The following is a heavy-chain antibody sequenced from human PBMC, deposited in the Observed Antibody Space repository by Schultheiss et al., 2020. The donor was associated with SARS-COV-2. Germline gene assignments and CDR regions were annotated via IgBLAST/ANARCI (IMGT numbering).Heavy chain of an antibody. D-gene: IGHD3-22*01. Sequence: GGSLRLSCAASGFTFSSYSMNWVRQAPGKGLEWVAVISYDGSNKYYADSVKGRFTISRDNSKNTLYLQMNSLRAEDTAVYYCAKDHYYDSSGYYALQYWGQGTLVTVSS. J-gene: IGHJ4*02. CDR1: GFTFSSYS. CDR2: ISYDGSNK. CDR3: AKDHYYDSSGYYALQY. V-gene: IGHV3-30*18.